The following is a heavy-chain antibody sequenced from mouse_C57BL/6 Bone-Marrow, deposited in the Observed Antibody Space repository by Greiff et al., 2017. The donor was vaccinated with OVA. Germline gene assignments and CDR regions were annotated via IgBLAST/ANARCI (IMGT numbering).Heavy chain of an antibody. CDR2: IDPENGDT. Sequence: EVKLQQSGAELVRPGASVKLSCTASGFNIKDDYMHWVKQRPEQGLEWIGWIDPENGDTEYASKFQGKATITADTSSNTAYLQLSSLTSEDTAVYYCTPFLLLRFYVDYWGQGTTLTVSS. J-gene: IGHJ2*01. CDR3: TPFLLLRFYVDY. V-gene: IGHV14-4*01. D-gene: IGHD1-1*01. CDR1: GFNIKDDY.